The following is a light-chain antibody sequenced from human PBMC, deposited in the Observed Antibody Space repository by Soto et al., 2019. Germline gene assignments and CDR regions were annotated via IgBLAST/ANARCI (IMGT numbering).Light chain of an antibody. Sequence: DIQMTQSPSSLSASVGDRVTITCRASQDIRNDVGWYQQKPGKAPKRLIYGTSILQSGVPSRFSGSGSGTEFTLTISSLQPEDFATYYCLQHSSFPLTFGGGTKVEI. J-gene: IGKJ4*01. CDR2: GTS. CDR1: QDIRND. V-gene: IGKV1-17*01. CDR3: LQHSSFPLT.